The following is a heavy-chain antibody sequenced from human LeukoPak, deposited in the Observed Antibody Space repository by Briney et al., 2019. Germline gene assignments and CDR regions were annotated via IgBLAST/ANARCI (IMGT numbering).Heavy chain of an antibody. CDR2: ISGSGGST. Sequence: GGTLRLSCAASGFTFSSYGMSWVRQAPGKGLEWVSAISGSGGSTYYADSVKGRFTISRDNSKNTLYLQMNSLRAEDTAVYYCAKETITMVRGVIGYFDYWGQGTLVTVSS. V-gene: IGHV3-23*01. J-gene: IGHJ4*02. CDR1: GFTFSSYG. D-gene: IGHD3-10*01. CDR3: AKETITMVRGVIGYFDY.